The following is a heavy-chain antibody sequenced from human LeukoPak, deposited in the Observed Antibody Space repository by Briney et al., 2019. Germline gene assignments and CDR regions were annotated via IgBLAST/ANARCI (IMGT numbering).Heavy chain of an antibody. Sequence: SGTLSLTCGVSGGSISSGKWWSWVRPPPGKGLEWIGEISHSGSPNYNPSLKSRLTISVDLPKNQFSLDLRSVTAADTAAYYCARGLSVGRGVNKLYYFDYWGQGPLVTVSS. V-gene: IGHV4-4*02. CDR3: ARGLSVGRGVNKLYYFDY. CDR1: GGSISSGKW. D-gene: IGHD3-10*01. CDR2: ISHSGSP. J-gene: IGHJ4*02.